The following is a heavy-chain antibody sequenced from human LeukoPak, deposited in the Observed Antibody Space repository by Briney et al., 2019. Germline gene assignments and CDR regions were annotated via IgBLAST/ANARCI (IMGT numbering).Heavy chain of an antibody. CDR2: INPNSGGT. CDR1: GYTFTAYY. V-gene: IGHV1-2*02. D-gene: IGHD2-2*01. Sequence: ASVKVSCKASGYTFTAYYMHWVRQAPGQGLEWMGWINPNSGGTNYAQKFQGRVTMTRDTSIRTAYMELSRLRSDDTAVYYCARDYCSSASCYSDYWGQGTLVAVSS. J-gene: IGHJ4*02. CDR3: ARDYCSSASCYSDY.